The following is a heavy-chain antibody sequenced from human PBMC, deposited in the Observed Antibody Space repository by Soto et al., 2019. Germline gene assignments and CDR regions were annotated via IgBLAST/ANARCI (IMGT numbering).Heavy chain of an antibody. V-gene: IGHV3-53*01. CDR2: IYSGEST. J-gene: IGHJ6*02. CDR1: GFTVRRTF. CDR3: AKGRSYYYYYGVDV. Sequence: PGGCLRVSCSASGFTVRRTFMSWVRRGPGKGLEWVSTIYSGESTYYTDSVKGRFTISRDNSKNTLYLQMNSLRAEDTALYYCAKGRSYYYYYGVDVWGQGTTVTVSS.